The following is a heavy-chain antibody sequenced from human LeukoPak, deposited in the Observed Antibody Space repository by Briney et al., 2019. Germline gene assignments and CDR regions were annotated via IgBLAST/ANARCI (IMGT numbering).Heavy chain of an antibody. CDR1: GGSFSGYY. J-gene: IGHJ2*01. CDR3: ARGTTYEAHWYFDL. V-gene: IGHV4-34*01. Sequence: ASETLSLTCAVYGGSFSGYYWSWIRQPPGKGLEWIGEINHSGSTNYNPSLKSRVTISVGTSKNQFSLKLSSVTAADTAVYYCARGTTYEAHWYFDLWGRGTLVTVSS. CDR2: INHSGST. D-gene: IGHD3-16*01.